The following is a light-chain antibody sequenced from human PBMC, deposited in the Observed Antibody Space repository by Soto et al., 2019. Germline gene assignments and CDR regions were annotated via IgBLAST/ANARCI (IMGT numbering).Light chain of an antibody. J-gene: IGLJ1*01. CDR1: SSDIGDYDF. CDR3: SSYTSSSTLGPFV. V-gene: IGLV2-14*03. Sequence: QSALTQPASVSGSPGQSITISCTGTSSDIGDYDFVSWYQHHPGKAPKLMIYDVNNWPSGVSDRFSGSKAGNTASLTISGLRAEDEADYYCSSYTSSSTLGPFVFGTGTKLTVL. CDR2: DVN.